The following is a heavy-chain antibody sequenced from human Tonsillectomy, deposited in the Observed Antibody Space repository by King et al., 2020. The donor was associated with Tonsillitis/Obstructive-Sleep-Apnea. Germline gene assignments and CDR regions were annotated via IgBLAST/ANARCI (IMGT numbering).Heavy chain of an antibody. J-gene: IGHJ5*02. CDR3: ARDGTYYDFWSGPFDP. V-gene: IGHV1-2*02. CDR1: GYTFTGYY. D-gene: IGHD3-3*01. CDR2: SNPNSGGT. Sequence: QLVQSGAEVKKPGASVKVSCKASGYTFTGYYMHWVRQAPGQGLEWMGWSNPNSGGTNYAQKFQGRGTMTRDTSISTAYMELSRLRSDDTAVYYCARDGTYYDFWSGPFDPWGQGTLVTVSS.